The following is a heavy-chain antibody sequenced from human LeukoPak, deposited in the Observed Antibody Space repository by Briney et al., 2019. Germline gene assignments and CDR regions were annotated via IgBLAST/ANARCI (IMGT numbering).Heavy chain of an antibody. J-gene: IGHJ6*02. CDR2: IIPIFGIA. V-gene: IGHV1-69*04. Sequence: SVKVSCKASGGTFSSYAISWVRQAPGQGLEWMGRIIPIFGIANYAQKFQGRVTITADKSTSTAYMELSSLRSEDTAVYYCAIGLGADYGGNSGVGGMDVWGQGTTVTVSS. CDR1: GGTFSSYA. CDR3: AIGLGADYGGNSGVGGMDV. D-gene: IGHD4-23*01.